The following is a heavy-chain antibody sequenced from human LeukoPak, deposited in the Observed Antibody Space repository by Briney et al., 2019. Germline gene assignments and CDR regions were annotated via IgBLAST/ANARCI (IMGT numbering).Heavy chain of an antibody. V-gene: IGHV3-21*01. CDR1: GFTFSSYS. Sequence: GGSLRLSCAASGFTFSSYSMNWVRQAPGKGLEWVSSISSSSSYIYYADPVKGRFTISRDNAKNTLYLQMNSLRAEDTAVYYCARGYCSSTSCPKAYYFDYWGQGTLVTVSS. CDR3: ARGYCSSTSCPKAYYFDY. D-gene: IGHD2-2*01. CDR2: ISSSSSYI. J-gene: IGHJ4*02.